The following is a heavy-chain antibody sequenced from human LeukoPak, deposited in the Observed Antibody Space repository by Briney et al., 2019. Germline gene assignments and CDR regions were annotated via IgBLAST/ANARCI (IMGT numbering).Heavy chain of an antibody. D-gene: IGHD5-18*01. CDR3: ARDGAMAGAFDI. CDR1: GFTLSSYS. V-gene: IGHV3-21*01. J-gene: IGHJ3*02. CDR2: ISSSSSYI. Sequence: GGSLRLSCAASGFTLSSYSMNWVRQAPGKGLEWVSSISSSSSYIYYADSVKGRFTISRDNAKNSLYLQMNSLRAEDTAVYYCARDGAMAGAFDIWGQGTMVTVSS.